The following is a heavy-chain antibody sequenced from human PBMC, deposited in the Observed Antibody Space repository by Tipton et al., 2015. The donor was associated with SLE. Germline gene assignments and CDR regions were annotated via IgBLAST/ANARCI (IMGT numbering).Heavy chain of an antibody. CDR2: IRYDGSNK. D-gene: IGHD1-26*01. CDR3: AKWGNSGSYGAIGY. V-gene: IGHV3-30*02. Sequence: SLRLPCAASEFTFSSYGMHWVRQAPGKGLEWVALIRYDGSNKYYADSVKGRFTISRDNSKNTLYLQMNSLRAEDTAVYYCAKWGNSGSYGAIGYWGQGTLVTVSS. CDR1: EFTFSSYG. J-gene: IGHJ4*02.